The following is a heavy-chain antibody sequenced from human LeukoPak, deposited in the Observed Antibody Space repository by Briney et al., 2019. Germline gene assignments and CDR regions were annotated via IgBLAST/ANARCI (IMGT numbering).Heavy chain of an antibody. V-gene: IGHV1-8*02. D-gene: IGHD4-11*01. CDR3: ATDYTDYSLDY. CDR1: GYTFTGYY. CDR2: MNPNRGNT. Sequence: ASVKVSCKASGYTFTGYYMHWVRQATGQGLEWMGWMNPNRGNTGYAQKFQGRVTMTRNTSINTAYMEVSSLRSEDTAVYYCATDYTDYSLDYWGQGTLVTVSS. J-gene: IGHJ4*02.